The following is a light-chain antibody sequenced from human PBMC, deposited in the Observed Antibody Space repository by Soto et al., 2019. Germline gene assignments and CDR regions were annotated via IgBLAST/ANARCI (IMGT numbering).Light chain of an antibody. CDR1: QGIRSW. CDR3: QQANSYPFT. Sequence: DIQMTQSPSYVSASIGDRVTITCRASQGIRSWLAWYQQKPGNAPKLLIYAASSLQSGVPSRFSGSGSGTDFTLTISSLQPEDFATYFCQQANSYPFTFGPGTKVDVK. CDR2: AAS. J-gene: IGKJ3*01. V-gene: IGKV1-12*01.